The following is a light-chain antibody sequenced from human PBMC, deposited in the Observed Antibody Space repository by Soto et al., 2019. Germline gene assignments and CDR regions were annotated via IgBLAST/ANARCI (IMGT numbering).Light chain of an antibody. CDR3: ISYTSSSTLV. CDR2: DVS. CDR1: SSDVGDYNY. J-gene: IGLJ2*01. Sequence: QSALTQPASVSGSPGQSITISCTGTSSDVGDYNYVSWYQQHPGKAPKLMIYDVSNRPSGVSNRFSGSKSGNTASLTISGLQAGDEADYYFISYTSSSTLVFSGGTKLTVL. V-gene: IGLV2-14*01.